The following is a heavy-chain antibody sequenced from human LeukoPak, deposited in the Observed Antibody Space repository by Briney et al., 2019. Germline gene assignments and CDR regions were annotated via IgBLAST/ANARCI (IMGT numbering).Heavy chain of an antibody. CDR3: ARDGGYSSGWYGIGAFDY. V-gene: IGHV1-18*01. CDR2: ISAYNGNT. Sequence: GASVKVSCKASGYTFTSYGISWVRQAPGQGLEWMGWISAYNGNTNYAQKLQGRVTMTTDTSTSTAYMELRSLRSDDTAVYYCARDGGYSSGWYGIGAFDYWGQGTLVTVSS. CDR1: GYTFTSYG. D-gene: IGHD6-19*01. J-gene: IGHJ4*02.